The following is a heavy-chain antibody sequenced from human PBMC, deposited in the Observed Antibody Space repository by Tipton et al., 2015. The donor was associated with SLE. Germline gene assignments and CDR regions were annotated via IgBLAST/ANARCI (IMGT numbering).Heavy chain of an antibody. J-gene: IGHJ3*02. CDR1: GGSISSYY. Sequence: LRLSCTVSGGSISSYYWSWIRQPPGKGLEWIGYIYYNGSTNYNPSLKSRVTISVDTSKNQFSLKLSSVTAADTAVYYCARRYIKQWLAGAFDIWGQGTMVTVSS. CDR2: IYYNGST. V-gene: IGHV4-59*01. D-gene: IGHD6-19*01. CDR3: ARRYIKQWLAGAFDI.